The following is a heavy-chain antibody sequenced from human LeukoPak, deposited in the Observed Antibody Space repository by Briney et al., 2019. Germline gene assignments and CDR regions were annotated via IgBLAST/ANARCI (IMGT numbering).Heavy chain of an antibody. V-gene: IGHV1-8*01. CDR1: GYTFTSYD. CDR3: ARGRSYSSGSPKKYYFDY. D-gene: IGHD6-19*01. CDR2: MNPNSGNT. J-gene: IGHJ4*02. Sequence: GASVKVSCKASGYTFTSYDINWVRQATGQGLEWMGWMNPNSGNTGYAQKFQGRVTMTRNTSISTAYMELSSLRSEDTAVYYCARGRSYSSGSPKKYYFDYWRQGTLVTVSS.